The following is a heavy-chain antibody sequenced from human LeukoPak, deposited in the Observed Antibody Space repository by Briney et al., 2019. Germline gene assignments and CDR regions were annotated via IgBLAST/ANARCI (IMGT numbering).Heavy chain of an antibody. CDR1: GFTFSSYA. CDR2: IKEDGSEK. D-gene: IGHD1-26*01. J-gene: IGHJ5*02. Sequence: GGSLRLSCAASGFTFSSYAMSWVRQAPGKGLEWVASIKEDGSEKSYVDSVKGRFTISRDNAKNSLYLQTNSLGAEDTAVYYCVRGGSYTFDPWGQGILVTVSS. CDR3: VRGGSYTFDP. V-gene: IGHV3-7*01.